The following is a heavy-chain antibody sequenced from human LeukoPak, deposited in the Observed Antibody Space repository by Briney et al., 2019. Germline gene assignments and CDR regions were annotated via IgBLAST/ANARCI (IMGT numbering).Heavy chain of an antibody. CDR1: GGSISSGGYY. J-gene: IGHJ4*02. Sequence: SETLSLTCTVSGGSISSGGYYWSWIRQPPGKGLEWIGYIYHSGSTYYNPSLKSRVTISVDTSTNQFSLRLSSMTAADTAVYYCARHASGSGWYPYFDHWGQGTLVTVSS. D-gene: IGHD6-19*01. CDR3: ARHASGSGWYPYFDH. CDR2: IYHSGST. V-gene: IGHV4-30-2*01.